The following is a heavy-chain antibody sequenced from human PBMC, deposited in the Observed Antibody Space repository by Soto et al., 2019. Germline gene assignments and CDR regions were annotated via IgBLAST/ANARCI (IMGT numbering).Heavy chain of an antibody. J-gene: IGHJ4*02. V-gene: IGHV3-23*01. CDR2: ISGSGGST. D-gene: IGHD6-19*01. CDR1: GLTFSSYA. CDR3: AKAWGRWLGTWYY. Sequence: EVQRLESGGGLVQPGGSLRLSCAASGLTFSSYAMSWVRQAPGKGLEWVSSISGSGGSTYFADSEKGRFTISRDKSKNTLYLQMNSLRAEDTAVYYCAKAWGRWLGTWYYWGQGTLVTVSS.